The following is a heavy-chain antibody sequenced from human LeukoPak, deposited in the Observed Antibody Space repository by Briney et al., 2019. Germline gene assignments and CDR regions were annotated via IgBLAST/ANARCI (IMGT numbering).Heavy chain of an antibody. V-gene: IGHV3-23*01. J-gene: IGHJ5*02. CDR2: ISGSGGST. CDR3: AKGGAHSSGWYGTS. CDR1: GFTFSSYG. D-gene: IGHD6-19*01. Sequence: TGGSLRLSCAASGFTFSSYGMSWVRQAPGKGLEWVSAISGSGGSTYYADSVKGRFTISRDNSKNTLYLQMNSLRAEDTAVYYCAKGGAHSSGWYGTSWGQGTLVTVSS.